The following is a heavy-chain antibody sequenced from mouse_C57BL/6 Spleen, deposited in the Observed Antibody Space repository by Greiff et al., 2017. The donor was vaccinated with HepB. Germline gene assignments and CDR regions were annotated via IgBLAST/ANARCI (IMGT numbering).Heavy chain of an antibody. V-gene: IGHV5-17*01. CDR1: GFTFRDYG. CDR2: ISSGSSTI. CDR3: ARITTVVGFDY. D-gene: IGHD1-1*01. J-gene: IGHJ2*01. Sequence: VKVVESGGGLVKPGGSLKLSCAASGFTFRDYGMHWVRQAPEKGLEWVAYISSGSSTIYYADTVKGRFTISRDNAKNTLFLQMTRLRSEDTAMYYCARITTVVGFDYWGQGTTLTVSS.